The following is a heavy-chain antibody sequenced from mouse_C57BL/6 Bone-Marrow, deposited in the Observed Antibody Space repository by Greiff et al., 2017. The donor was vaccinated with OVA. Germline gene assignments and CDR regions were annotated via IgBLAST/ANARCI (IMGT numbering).Heavy chain of an antibody. V-gene: IGHV7-1*01. D-gene: IGHD1-1*01. CDR3: ARDPYYGSPYWYFDV. J-gene: IGHJ1*03. CDR2: SRNKANDYTT. CDR1: GFTFSDFY. Sequence: EVKLMESGGGLVQSGRSLRLSCATSGFTFSDFYMEWVRQAPGKGLEWIAASRNKANDYTTEYSASVKGRFIVSRDTSQSILYLQMNALRAEDTAIYYCARDPYYGSPYWYFDVWAQGPRSPSPQ.